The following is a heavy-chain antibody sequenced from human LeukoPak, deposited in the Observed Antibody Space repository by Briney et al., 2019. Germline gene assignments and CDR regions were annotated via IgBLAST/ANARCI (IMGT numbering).Heavy chain of an antibody. Sequence: SETLSLTCAVYGGSFSGYYWSWIRQPPGKGLEWIGEISHSGSTNYNPSLKSRVTISVDTSKNQFSLKLSSVTAADTAVYYCATKQWLAPPPDSWGQGTPVTVSS. V-gene: IGHV4-34*01. J-gene: IGHJ4*02. CDR1: GGSFSGYY. D-gene: IGHD6-19*01. CDR2: ISHSGST. CDR3: ATKQWLAPPPDS.